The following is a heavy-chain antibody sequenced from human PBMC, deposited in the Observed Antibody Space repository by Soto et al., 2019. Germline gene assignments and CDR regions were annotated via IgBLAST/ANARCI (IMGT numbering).Heavy chain of an antibody. Sequence: PGGSLRLSCAASGFTFSSYVMSWIGHAPGKGLEWVSAISGSGGSTYYADSVKGRFTISRDNSKNTLYLQMNSLRAEDTAVYYCAKASSHYVWGSYRYFQGGDAFDIWGQGTMVTVSS. V-gene: IGHV3-23*01. CDR1: GFTFSSYV. CDR2: ISGSGGST. J-gene: IGHJ3*02. D-gene: IGHD3-16*02. CDR3: AKASSHYVWGSYRYFQGGDAFDI.